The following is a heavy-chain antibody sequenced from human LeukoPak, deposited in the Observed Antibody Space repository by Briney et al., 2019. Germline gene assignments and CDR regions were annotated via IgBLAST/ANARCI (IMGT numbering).Heavy chain of an antibody. CDR3: ARSGGVVTATFYFDY. V-gene: IGHV1-18*01. D-gene: IGHD2-21*02. CDR1: GYTFTSYG. J-gene: IGHJ4*02. CDR2: ISAYNGNT. Sequence: ASAKVSCKASGYTFTSYGISWVRQAPGQGLEWMGWISAYNGNTNYAQKLQGRVTMTTDTSTSTAYMELRSLRSDDTAVYYCARSGGVVTATFYFDYWGQGTLVTVSS.